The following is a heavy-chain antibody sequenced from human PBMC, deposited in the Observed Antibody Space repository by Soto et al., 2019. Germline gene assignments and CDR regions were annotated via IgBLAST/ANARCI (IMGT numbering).Heavy chain of an antibody. CDR3: AKELVATAMVKLYYYCIDV. J-gene: IGHJ6*02. Sequence: PSQPFSLTCAISGDSVSINSAAWNWIRQSPSRGLEWLGRTYYRSKWYNYYAVSVKSRITINPDTSKNQFALQLNSVTPEDTAVDYCAKELVATAMVKLYYYCIDVWVQWTTVTVSS. D-gene: IGHD5-18*01. CDR1: GDSVSINSAA. CDR2: TYYRSKWYN. V-gene: IGHV6-1*01.